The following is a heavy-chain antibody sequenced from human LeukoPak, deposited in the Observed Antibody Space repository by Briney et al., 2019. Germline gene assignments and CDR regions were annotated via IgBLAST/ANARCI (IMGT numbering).Heavy chain of an antibody. CDR1: GGSISSSSYY. Sequence: TSETLSLTCTVSGGSISSSSYYWSWIRQPPGKGLEWIGYIYYSGSTNYNPSLKSRVTISVDTSKNQFSLKLSSVTAADTAVYYCARVLLGFGVDYWGQGTLVTVSS. D-gene: IGHD3-10*01. J-gene: IGHJ4*02. CDR3: ARVLLGFGVDY. V-gene: IGHV4-61*01. CDR2: IYYSGST.